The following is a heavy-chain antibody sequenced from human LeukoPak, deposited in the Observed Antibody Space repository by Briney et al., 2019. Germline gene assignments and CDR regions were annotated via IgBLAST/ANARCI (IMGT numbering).Heavy chain of an antibody. Sequence: ASVKVSCKASGYTFTGYYIHWVRQAAGQGLGWLGWINPYSGGTNYAQKVQGRVTMTRDTSISTAYMELSRLRSDDTAVYYCARLSSPYCSSTSCYRGTKDFDYWGEGTLVTVSS. CDR2: INPYSGGT. CDR3: ARLSSPYCSSTSCYRGTKDFDY. V-gene: IGHV1-2*02. D-gene: IGHD2-2*02. J-gene: IGHJ4*02. CDR1: GYTFTGYY.